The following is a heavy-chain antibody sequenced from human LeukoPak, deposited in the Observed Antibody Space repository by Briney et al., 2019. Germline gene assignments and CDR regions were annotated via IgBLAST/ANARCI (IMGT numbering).Heavy chain of an antibody. Sequence: PGRSLRLSCAACGFTFSSYGMHWVRQAPGKGLEWVAVISYDGSNKYYADSVKGRFTISRDNSKNTLYLQMNSLRAEDTAVYYCAKDATDSSGFNWFDPWGQGTLVTVSS. D-gene: IGHD3-22*01. CDR3: AKDATDSSGFNWFDP. V-gene: IGHV3-30*18. CDR1: GFTFSSYG. CDR2: ISYDGSNK. J-gene: IGHJ5*02.